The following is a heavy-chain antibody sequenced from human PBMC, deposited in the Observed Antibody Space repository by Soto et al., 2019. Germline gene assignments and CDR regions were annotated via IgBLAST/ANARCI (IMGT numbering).Heavy chain of an antibody. CDR2: MNSDGSTT. CDR1: GFTFANHW. V-gene: IGHV3-74*01. Sequence: PGGSLRLSCAVSGFTFANHWMHWVRQAPGKGLEWVSRMNSDGSTTDYADSVKGRVTVSRDNAKNTLYLQMNSLRAEDTAVYYCATAEVDYWGPGTLVTVS. J-gene: IGHJ4*02. CDR3: ATAEVDY.